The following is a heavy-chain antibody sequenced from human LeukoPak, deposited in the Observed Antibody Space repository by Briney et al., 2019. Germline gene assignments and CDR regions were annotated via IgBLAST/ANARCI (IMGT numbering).Heavy chain of an antibody. Sequence: ASVTVSCKTSGYPFTKWEINWVRQAAGQGLEWLGWIHPDNGNTYYAQRFRGRVTMSRDTSTTTAYMALSGLRSNDTAVYFCATGPRNDTWGQGTLVTVSS. D-gene: IGHD1-14*01. V-gene: IGHV1-8*01. J-gene: IGHJ5*02. CDR2: IHPDNGNT. CDR1: GYPFTKWE. CDR3: ATGPRNDT.